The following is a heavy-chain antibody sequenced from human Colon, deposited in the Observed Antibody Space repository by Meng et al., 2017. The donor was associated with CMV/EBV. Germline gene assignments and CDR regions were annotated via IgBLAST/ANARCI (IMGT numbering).Heavy chain of an antibody. CDR2: ISVDGSST. D-gene: IGHD3-10*01. CDR1: GFTFSDYW. V-gene: IGHV3-74*03. CDR3: GRDYFGWETDY. Sequence: GESLKISCAAPGFTFSDYWMHWVRHAPGKGLVWVARISVDGSSTTYANSVKGRFTISRDNAKNTLYLHMNSLGAEDTAVYFCGRDYFGWETDYWGQGTLVTVSS. J-gene: IGHJ4*02.